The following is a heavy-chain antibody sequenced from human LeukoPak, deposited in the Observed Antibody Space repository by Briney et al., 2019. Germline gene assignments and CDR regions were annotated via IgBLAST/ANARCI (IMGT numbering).Heavy chain of an antibody. CDR3: AKTSRGNSGYDSPFDY. Sequence: PGGSLRLSCAASGFTFTSYGLHWVRQAPGKGLEWVAVIWYDGSKTYYADSVKGRFTISRDNSKHTLYLQMNSLRAEDTALYYCAKTSRGNSGYDSPFDYWGQGTLVTVSS. CDR1: GFTFTSYG. CDR2: IWYDGSKT. V-gene: IGHV3-33*06. J-gene: IGHJ4*02. D-gene: IGHD5-12*01.